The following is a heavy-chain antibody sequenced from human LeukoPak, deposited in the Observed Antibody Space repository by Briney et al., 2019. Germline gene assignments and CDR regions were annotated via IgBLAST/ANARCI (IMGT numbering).Heavy chain of an antibody. CDR1: GFTFSSYS. Sequence: GGSLSLSCAASGFTFSSYSMNWVRQAPGKGLEWVSSISSSSSYIYYADSMRGRFTVSRDNAKNSLYLQMNSLRAEDTAVYYCARDPVEMPTIGGGCGQGALGTVSS. CDR2: ISSSSSYI. V-gene: IGHV3-21*01. J-gene: IGHJ4*02. D-gene: IGHD5-24*01. CDR3: ARDPVEMPTIGGG.